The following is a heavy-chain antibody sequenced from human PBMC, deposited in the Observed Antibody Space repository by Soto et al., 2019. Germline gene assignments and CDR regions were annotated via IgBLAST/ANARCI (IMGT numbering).Heavy chain of an antibody. V-gene: IGHV3-33*01. CDR3: ARDGPIFGVVIGWFDP. CDR1: GFTFSIYG. CDR2: IWYDGSNK. J-gene: IGHJ5*02. D-gene: IGHD3-3*01. Sequence: LSFAASGFTFSIYGMHWVRQAPGKGLEWVAVIWYDGSNKYYADSVRGRFTISRDNSKNTLYLQMNSLRAEDTAVYYCARDGPIFGVVIGWFDPWGQGTLVTVSS.